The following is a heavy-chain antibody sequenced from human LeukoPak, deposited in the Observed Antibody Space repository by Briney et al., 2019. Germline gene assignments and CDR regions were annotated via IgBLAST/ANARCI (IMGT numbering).Heavy chain of an antibody. CDR1: GFTVTDNY. J-gene: IGHJ3*01. CDR2: IYSGGST. Sequence: GGSLRLSCAASGFTVTDNYMNWVRQSSGKGLEWVSVIYSGGSTYYADSVKGRFTISRDNSKNTLYLQMNSLRAEDTAVYYCARELGRAFDLWGQGIVVTVSS. V-gene: IGHV3-53*01. CDR3: ARELGRAFDL.